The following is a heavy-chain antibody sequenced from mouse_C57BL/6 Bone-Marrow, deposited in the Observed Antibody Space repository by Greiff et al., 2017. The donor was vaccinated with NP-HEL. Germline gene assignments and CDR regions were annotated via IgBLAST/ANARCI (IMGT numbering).Heavy chain of an antibody. D-gene: IGHD1-1*01. J-gene: IGHJ2*01. V-gene: IGHV1-55*01. CDR3: ARLALITTVVATDY. Sequence: VQLQQSGAELVKPGASVKMSCKASGYTFTSYWITWVKQRPGQGLEWIGDIYPGSGSTNYNEKFKSKATLTVDTSSSTAYMQLSSLTSEDSAVDYCARLALITTVVATDYWGQGTTLTVSS. CDR2: IYPGSGST. CDR1: GYTFTSYW.